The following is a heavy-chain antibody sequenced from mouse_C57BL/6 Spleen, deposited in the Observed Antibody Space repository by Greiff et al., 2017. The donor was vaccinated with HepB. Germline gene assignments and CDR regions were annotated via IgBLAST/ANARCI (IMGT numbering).Heavy chain of an antibody. CDR1: GYSITSGYY. Sequence: EVKLQESGPGLVKPSQSLSLTCSVTGYSITSGYYWNWIRQFPGNKLEWMGYISYDGSNNYNPSLKNRISITRDTSKNQFFLKLNSVTTEDTATYYCARDYYGSSYVFAYWGQGTLVTVSA. D-gene: IGHD1-1*01. J-gene: IGHJ3*01. CDR3: ARDYYGSSYVFAY. V-gene: IGHV3-6*01. CDR2: ISYDGSN.